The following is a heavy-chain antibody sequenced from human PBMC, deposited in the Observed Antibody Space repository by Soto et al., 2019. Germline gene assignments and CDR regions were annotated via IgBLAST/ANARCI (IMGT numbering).Heavy chain of an antibody. D-gene: IGHD3-10*01. CDR3: ARQVLLWFGEREQGKFFYPVKKYYYYYGMDV. CDR1: GASFSTSGWS. J-gene: IGHJ6*02. V-gene: IGHV2-70*01. Sequence: SGHTLVNPTQTLPLPSSFSGASFSTSGWSVSCTRLPPRKSLRWLALFDWDDDKYYSTSLKTRLTISKDTSKNQVVLTMTNMDPVDTATYYCARQVLLWFGEREQGKFFYPVKKYYYYYGMDVWGQGT. CDR2: FDWDDDK.